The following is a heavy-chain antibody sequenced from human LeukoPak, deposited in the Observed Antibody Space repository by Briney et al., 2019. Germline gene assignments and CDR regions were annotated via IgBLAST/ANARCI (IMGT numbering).Heavy chain of an antibody. CDR1: GFTFDDYA. V-gene: IGHV3-23*01. D-gene: IGHD1-26*01. Sequence: GGSLRLSCAASGFTFDDYAMHWVRQAPGKGLEWVGAISGSGGSTYYADSVKGRFSISRDNYKNTLYLQMNSLGAEDTAVYYCARVGQGEWFFDLWGRGTLVTVSS. CDR3: ARVGQGEWFFDL. CDR2: ISGSGGST. J-gene: IGHJ2*01.